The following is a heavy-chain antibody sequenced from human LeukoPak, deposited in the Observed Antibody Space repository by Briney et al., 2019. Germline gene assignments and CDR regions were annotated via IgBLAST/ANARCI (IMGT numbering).Heavy chain of an antibody. CDR1: GYTFTGYY. CDR3: ARGGFAYYYDSSGYYYFDY. D-gene: IGHD3-22*01. Sequence: ASVKVSCKASGYTFTGYYMHWVRQAPGQGLEWMGRINPNSGGTNYAQKFQGRVTMTRDTSISTAYMELSRLRSDDTAVYYCARGGFAYYYDSSGYYYFDYWGQGTLVTVSS. CDR2: INPNSGGT. V-gene: IGHV1-2*06. J-gene: IGHJ4*02.